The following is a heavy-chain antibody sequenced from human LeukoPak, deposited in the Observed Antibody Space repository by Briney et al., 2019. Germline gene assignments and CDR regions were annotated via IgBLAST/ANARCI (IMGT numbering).Heavy chain of an antibody. CDR1: GYSITRAYN. Sequence: SETLSLTCTVSGYSITRAYNWGWVRQSPGKGLEWIASISHAGDTYYNPSFKTRVTISADTCKNHFSLSLRSVTAPDTAVYFCGRGEVGEFDHWGQGTLVTVSS. CDR3: GRGEVGEFDH. D-gene: IGHD1-26*01. J-gene: IGHJ5*02. CDR2: ISHAGDT. V-gene: IGHV4-38-2*02.